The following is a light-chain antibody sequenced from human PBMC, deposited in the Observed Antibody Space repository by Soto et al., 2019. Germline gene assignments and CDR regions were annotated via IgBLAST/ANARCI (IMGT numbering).Light chain of an antibody. CDR3: QTWDTGARVV. CDR1: SGHSSYA. V-gene: IGLV4-69*01. CDR2: LSSDGSH. Sequence: QSVLTQSPSASASLGASVKLTCTLSSGHSSYAIAWHQQQPEKGPRYLMKLSSDGSHSKGDGIPDRFSGSSSGAERYLTISILQSEDEADYYCQTWDTGARVVFGRGTQLTVL. J-gene: IGLJ2*01.